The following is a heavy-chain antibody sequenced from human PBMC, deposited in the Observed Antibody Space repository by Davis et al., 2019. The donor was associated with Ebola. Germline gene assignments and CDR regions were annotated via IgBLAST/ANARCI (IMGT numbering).Heavy chain of an antibody. D-gene: IGHD6-19*01. V-gene: IGHV4-34*01. J-gene: IGHJ3*02. CDR2: INHSGIT. CDR1: GGSFSGYY. CDR3: ARDRREIFAVAGTLLDAFDI. Sequence: MPSETLSLTCAVYGGSFSGYYWSWIRQPPGKGLEWIGEINHSGITSYNPSLKSRVTISVDTSKKQFSLKLRSVTAADTAVYYCARDRREIFAVAGTLLDAFDIWGQGTMVTVSS.